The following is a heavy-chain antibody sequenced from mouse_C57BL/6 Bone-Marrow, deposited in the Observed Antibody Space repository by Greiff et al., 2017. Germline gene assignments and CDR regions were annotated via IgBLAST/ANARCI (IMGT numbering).Heavy chain of an antibody. CDR3: ARGGVLLWLRQRDMDY. D-gene: IGHD2-9*01. J-gene: IGHJ4*01. CDR1: GYTFTDYY. V-gene: IGHV1-26*01. Sequence: VQLQQSGPELVKPGASVKISCKASGYTFTDYYMNWVKQSHGKSLEWIGDINPNNGGTSYNQKFKGKATLTVDKSSSTAYMELRSLTSEDSAVYYCARGGVLLWLRQRDMDYWGQGTSVTVSS. CDR2: INPNNGGT.